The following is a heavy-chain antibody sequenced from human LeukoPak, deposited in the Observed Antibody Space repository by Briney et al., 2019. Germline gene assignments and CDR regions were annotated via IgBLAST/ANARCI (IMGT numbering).Heavy chain of an antibody. CDR1: GFTFSSYS. V-gene: IGHV3-30*03. CDR3: ATVGLEGSFDY. J-gene: IGHJ4*02. CDR2: ISYDGNSK. Sequence: GGSLRVSCAASGFTFSSYSMNWVRQAPGEGLEWVAVISYDGNSKYYADSVKGRFTMSREISKNTLYLQMNSLRAEDTAVYYCATVGLEGSFDYWGQGPLVPVTS.